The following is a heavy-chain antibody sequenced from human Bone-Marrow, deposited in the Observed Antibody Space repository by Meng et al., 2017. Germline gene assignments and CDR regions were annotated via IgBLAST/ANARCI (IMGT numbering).Heavy chain of an antibody. Sequence: GESLKISCVASGFTFNNTAMNWVRQAPGKGLEWVSSIPPSGVRAYFAESVKGRFVISRDNSENTLYLEMNSLTAGDTAVYYCAKDRDYGEYGDDAFDVWGPGTMVTVSS. CDR3: AKDRDYGEYGDDAFDV. CDR1: GFTFNNTA. CDR2: IPPSGVRA. V-gene: IGHV3-23*01. J-gene: IGHJ3*01. D-gene: IGHD4-17*01.